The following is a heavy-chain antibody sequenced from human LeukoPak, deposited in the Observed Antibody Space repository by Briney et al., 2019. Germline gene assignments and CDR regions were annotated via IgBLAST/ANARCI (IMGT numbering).Heavy chain of an antibody. CDR2: INPNSGGT. CDR3: ARGTPGSYLGY. CDR1: GYTFNAYY. Sequence: ASVKVSCKASGYTFNAYYLHWVRQAPGQGLEWMGWINPNSGGTNYAQKFKGWVTLTRDTSINTTYMELSRLASDVTAVYFCARGTPGSYLGYWGQGTLVTVSS. V-gene: IGHV1-2*04. D-gene: IGHD3-16*02. J-gene: IGHJ4*02.